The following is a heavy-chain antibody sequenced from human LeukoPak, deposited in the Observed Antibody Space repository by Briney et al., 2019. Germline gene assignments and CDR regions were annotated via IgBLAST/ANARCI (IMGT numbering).Heavy chain of an antibody. V-gene: IGHV3-64D*06. Sequence: GGSLRLSCSASGFTFSSYAMHWVRQAPGKGLEYVSAISSNGGSTYYADSVKGRFTISRDNSKNTLYLQMSSPRAEDTAVYYCVKEKSYYYGSGSYRDAFDIWGQGTMVTVSS. CDR3: VKEKSYYYGSGSYRDAFDI. D-gene: IGHD3-10*01. J-gene: IGHJ3*02. CDR1: GFTFSSYA. CDR2: ISSNGGST.